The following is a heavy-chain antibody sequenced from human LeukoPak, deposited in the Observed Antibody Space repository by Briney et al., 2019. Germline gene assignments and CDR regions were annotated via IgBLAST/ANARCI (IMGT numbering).Heavy chain of an antibody. J-gene: IGHJ4*02. CDR1: GFTFSSYA. CDR3: AKVGVSSGWPSQYYFDY. Sequence: GGSLRLSCAASGFTFSSYAMSWVRQAPGKGLEWVSAISGSGGSTYYADSVKGRFTISRDNSKNTLYLQMNSLRAEDTAVYYCAKVGVSSGWPSQYYFDYWGQGTLVTVSS. D-gene: IGHD6-19*01. V-gene: IGHV3-23*01. CDR2: ISGSGGST.